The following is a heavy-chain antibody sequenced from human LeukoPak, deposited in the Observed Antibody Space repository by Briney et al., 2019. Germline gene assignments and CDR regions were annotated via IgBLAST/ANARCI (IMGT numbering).Heavy chain of an antibody. D-gene: IGHD4/OR15-4a*01. CDR3: AKDRDDYPPYFDH. CDR2: IRKDGNDE. V-gene: IGHV3-30*02. Sequence: AGGSLRLSCAASGFTFSSHWMSWVRQAPGKGLEWVAFIRKDGNDEKYADSVRGRFTISRDNSKNMVYLQMNNLQTEDTSIYYCAKDRDDYPPYFDHWGQGTLVTVSS. CDR1: GFTFSSHW. J-gene: IGHJ4*02.